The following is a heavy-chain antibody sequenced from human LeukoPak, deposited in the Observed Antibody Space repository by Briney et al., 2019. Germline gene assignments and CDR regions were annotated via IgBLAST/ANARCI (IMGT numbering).Heavy chain of an antibody. CDR1: GGSISSYY. J-gene: IGHJ4*02. Sequence: PSETLSLTCTVSGGSISSYYWSWIRQPPGKGLEWIGYIYYSGSTNYNPSLKSRVTISVDTSKNQFSLKLSSATAADTAVYYCARDGGYYYDSSGFPYYWGQGTLVTVSS. CDR3: ARDGGYYYDSSGFPYY. D-gene: IGHD3-22*01. CDR2: IYYSGST. V-gene: IGHV4-59*01.